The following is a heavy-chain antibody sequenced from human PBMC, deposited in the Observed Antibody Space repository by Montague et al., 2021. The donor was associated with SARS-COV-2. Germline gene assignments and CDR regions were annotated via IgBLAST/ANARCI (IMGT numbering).Heavy chain of an antibody. Sequence: SETLSLTCTVSAGSISTNSYYWAWIRQPPGKGLEWIGSISYSGSTYFNPSLESRLTMSVDTSKNHFSLKLSSVTAADTAVYYCARPWDFYGSGSYKNSWLDPWGQGTRVTVSS. V-gene: IGHV4-39*02. CDR2: ISYSGST. J-gene: IGHJ5*02. CDR3: ARPWDFYGSGSYKNSWLDP. CDR1: AGSISTNSYY. D-gene: IGHD3-10*01.